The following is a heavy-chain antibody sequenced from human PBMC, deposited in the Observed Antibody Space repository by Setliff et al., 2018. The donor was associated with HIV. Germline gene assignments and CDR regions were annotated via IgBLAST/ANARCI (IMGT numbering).Heavy chain of an antibody. Sequence: ASVKVSCKASGYTFTGYYMHWLRQAPGQGLEWMGWINPNGGGTNFAQKFQGRVTMTRDTSISTAYMELSRLRSDDTAVYYCARSPDTSGYLYYYYYMDVWGKGTTVTVSS. D-gene: IGHD3-22*01. CDR1: GYTFTGYY. J-gene: IGHJ6*03. CDR3: ARSPDTSGYLYYYYYMDV. CDR2: INPNGGGT. V-gene: IGHV1-2*02.